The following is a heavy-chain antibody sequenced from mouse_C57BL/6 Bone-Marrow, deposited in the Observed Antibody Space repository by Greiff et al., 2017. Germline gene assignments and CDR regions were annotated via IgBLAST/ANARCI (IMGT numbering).Heavy chain of an antibody. V-gene: IGHV14-4*01. D-gene: IGHD3-3*01. CDR3: TTPRRGYFDV. CDR2: IDPENGDT. CDR1: GFNIKDDY. Sequence: EVKLVESGAELVRPGASVKLSCTASGFNIKDDYMHWVKQRPEQGLEWIGWIDPENGDTEYASKFQGKATITADTSSNTAYLQLSSLTSEDTAVYYCTTPRRGYFDVWGTGTTVTVSS. J-gene: IGHJ1*03.